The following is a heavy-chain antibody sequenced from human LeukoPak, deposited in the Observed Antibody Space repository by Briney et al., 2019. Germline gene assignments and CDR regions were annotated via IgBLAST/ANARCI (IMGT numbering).Heavy chain of an antibody. CDR1: GYSFTSYW. CDR2: IYPGDSDT. V-gene: IGHV5-51*01. CDR3: ARHRGDFNYYDSSGYHYSDY. D-gene: IGHD3-22*01. J-gene: IGHJ4*02. Sequence: PGESLKISCKGSGYSFTSYWIGWVRQMPGKGLEWMGIIYPGDSDTRYSPSFQGQVTISADKSISTAYLQWSSLKASDTAMYYCARHRGDFNYYDSSGYHYSDYWGQGTLVTVSS.